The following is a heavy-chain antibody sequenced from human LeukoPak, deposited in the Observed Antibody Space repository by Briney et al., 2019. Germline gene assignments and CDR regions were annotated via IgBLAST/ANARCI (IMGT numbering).Heavy chain of an antibody. Sequence: ASETLSLTCTVSGGSISSSSYYWGWIRQPPGKGLEWIGSIYYSGSTYYNPSLKSRVTISVDTSKNQFSLKLSSVTAADTAVYYCARDPTRRTGVPFDYWGQGTLVTVSS. CDR1: GGSISSSSYY. J-gene: IGHJ4*02. CDR2: IYYSGST. D-gene: IGHD1-14*01. CDR3: ARDPTRRTGVPFDY. V-gene: IGHV4-39*02.